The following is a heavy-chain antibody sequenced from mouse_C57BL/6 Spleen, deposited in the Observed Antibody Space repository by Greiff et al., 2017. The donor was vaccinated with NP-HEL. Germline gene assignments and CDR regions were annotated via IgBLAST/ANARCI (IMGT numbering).Heavy chain of an antibody. V-gene: IGHV1-53*01. J-gene: IGHJ3*01. CDR1: GYTFTSYW. CDR2: INPSNGGT. CDR3: ARMKGNYGFAY. Sequence: QVHVKQPGTELVKPGASVKLSCKASGYTFTSYWMHWVKQRPGQGLEWIGNINPSNGGTNYNEKFKSKATLTVDKSSSTAYMQLSSLTSEDSAVYYCARMKGNYGFAYWGQGTLVTVSA. D-gene: IGHD2-1*01.